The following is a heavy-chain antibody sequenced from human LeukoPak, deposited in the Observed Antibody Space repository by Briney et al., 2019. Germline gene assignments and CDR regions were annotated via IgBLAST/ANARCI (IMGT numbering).Heavy chain of an antibody. CDR2: IYYSGST. Sequence: PSETLSLTRTVSGGSISSYYWSWIPQPPGKGLEWIGYIYYSGSTNYNPSLKSRVTISVDTSKNQFSLKLSSVTAADTAVYYCARADCTGGVCYTNWYFDLWGRGTLVTVSS. CDR3: ARADCTGGVCYTNWYFDL. J-gene: IGHJ2*01. CDR1: GGSISSYY. D-gene: IGHD2-8*02. V-gene: IGHV4-59*01.